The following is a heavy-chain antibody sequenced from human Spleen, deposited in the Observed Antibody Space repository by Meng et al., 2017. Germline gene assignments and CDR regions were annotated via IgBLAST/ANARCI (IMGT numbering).Heavy chain of an antibody. CDR3: VRDMAAFYEFLWGSPDY. Sequence: GGSLRLSCAASGFTFSDYALHWVRQAPGKGLEWVAFISYDATNEDYADSVKGRFTISRDNSKNTLYLQMSSLRAEDTALYYCVRDMAAFYEFLWGSPDYWGQGTLVTVSS. V-gene: IGHV3-30*04. CDR2: ISYDATNE. CDR1: GFTFSDYA. D-gene: IGHD3-16*01. J-gene: IGHJ4*02.